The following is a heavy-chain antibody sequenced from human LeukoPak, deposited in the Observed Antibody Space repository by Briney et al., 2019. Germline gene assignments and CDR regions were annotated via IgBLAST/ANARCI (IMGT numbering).Heavy chain of an antibody. CDR2: IYGGDTT. J-gene: IGHJ4*02. V-gene: IGHV3-53*01. CDR3: ARAIQFGGFFDY. Sequence: GGSLRLSCAASGFTVSRDNMRCGPQAPGKGLEWVSVIYGGDTTYYADSVRGRFTISRDTSKNTLYPQMNSLRVDDTAVYYCARAIQFGGFFDYSSQGTLVTVSS. CDR1: GFTVSRDN. D-gene: IGHD2-15*01.